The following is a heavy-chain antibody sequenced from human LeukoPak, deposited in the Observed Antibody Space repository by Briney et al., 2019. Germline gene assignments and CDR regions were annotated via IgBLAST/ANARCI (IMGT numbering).Heavy chain of an antibody. CDR3: ARYVVYGSGKYYFGY. J-gene: IGHJ4*02. V-gene: IGHV4-39*01. Sequence: SETLSLTCTVSGGSVSSTTYYWSWIRQPPGKGLEWIASINYSGSTYYNPSLKSRVTISVDTSENQFSLKLSSVTAADTAVYYCARYVVYGSGKYYFGYWGQGTLVTVSS. CDR2: INYSGST. CDR1: GGSVSSTTYY. D-gene: IGHD3-10*01.